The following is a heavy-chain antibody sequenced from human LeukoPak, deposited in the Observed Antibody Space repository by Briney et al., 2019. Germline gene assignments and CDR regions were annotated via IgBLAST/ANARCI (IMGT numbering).Heavy chain of an antibody. CDR3: ARDQKAFDI. Sequence: PSETLSLTCAVYGGSFSGYYWSWIRQPPGKGLEWIGEINHSGSTNYNPSLKSRVTISVDTSKNQFSLKLSSVTAADTAVYYCARDQKAFDIWGQGTMVTVSS. J-gene: IGHJ3*02. CDR1: GGSFSGYY. CDR2: INHSGST. V-gene: IGHV4-34*01. D-gene: IGHD2-2*01.